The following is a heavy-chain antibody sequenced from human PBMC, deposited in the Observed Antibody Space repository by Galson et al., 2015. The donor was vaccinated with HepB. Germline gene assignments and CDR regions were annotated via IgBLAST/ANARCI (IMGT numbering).Heavy chain of an antibody. CDR3: ARELEQQPDY. CDR2: ISPNNRNT. J-gene: IGHJ4*02. Sequence: SVKVSCKASGYTFSGYSITWVRQAPGQGLEWMGWISPNNRNTNYAQKFQGRVTMTTDTSTSTAYMELRSLRFDDTAVYYCARELEQQPDYWGQGTLVTVSS. CDR1: GYTFSGYS. V-gene: IGHV1-18*01. D-gene: IGHD6-13*01.